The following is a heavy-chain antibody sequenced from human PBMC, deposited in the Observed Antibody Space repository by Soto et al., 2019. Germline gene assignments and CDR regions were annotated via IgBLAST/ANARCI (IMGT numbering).Heavy chain of an antibody. CDR2: VKDGGST. Sequence: QVQLQQWGAGLLKPSETLSLTCTVNGGSLTGYYWSWIRQPPGKGLEWIGEVKDGGSTNYSPSLRGRVSIPADTSRNHFSLKLLSVTAADTAVFFCARGQEGIVATHWDQGALVTVSS. CDR3: ARGQEGIVATH. CDR1: GGSLTGYY. D-gene: IGHD5-12*01. V-gene: IGHV4-34*01. J-gene: IGHJ4*02.